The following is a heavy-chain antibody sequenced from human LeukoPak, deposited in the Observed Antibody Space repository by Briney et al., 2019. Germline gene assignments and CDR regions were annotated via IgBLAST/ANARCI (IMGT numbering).Heavy chain of an antibody. J-gene: IGHJ4*02. CDR2: IWYDGSNK. CDR1: GFTFSSYG. Sequence: GGSLRLSCAASGFTFSSYGMHWVRQAPGKGLEWVAVIWYDGSNKYYADSVKGRFTISRDNSKNTLYLQMNSLRAEDTAVYYCARDRFGGDVPSYFDYWGQGTLVTVSS. V-gene: IGHV3-33*08. D-gene: IGHD2-21*02. CDR3: ARDRFGGDVPSYFDY.